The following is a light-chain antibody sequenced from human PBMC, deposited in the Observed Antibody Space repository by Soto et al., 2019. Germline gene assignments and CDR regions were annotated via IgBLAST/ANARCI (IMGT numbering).Light chain of an antibody. CDR3: IQGTHWPPT. Sequence: DVVMSQSPLSLPVTLGQPASISCTSRQSLVYSDGNNYWKWFQQRPAQSPRLLIFKVSKRDSGVTAKISGSRLGTDVTLKISRVEAGDVGVYYCIQGTHWPPTVGQVIKVDSK. CDR1: QSLVYSDGNNY. V-gene: IGKV2-30*01. CDR2: KVS. J-gene: IGKJ1*01.